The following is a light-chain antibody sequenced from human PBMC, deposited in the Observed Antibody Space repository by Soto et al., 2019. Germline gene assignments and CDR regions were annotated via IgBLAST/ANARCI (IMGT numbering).Light chain of an antibody. CDR2: DVS. V-gene: IGLV2-14*01. J-gene: IGLJ2*01. Sequence: QSALTQPASVSGSPGQSITISCTGTSSDVGGCNYVSWYQQHPGKAPKLMIYDVSNRPSGVSNRFSGSKSGNTASLTISGLQAEDEADYYCSSYTTSGSLVFGGGTKLTVL. CDR1: SSDVGGCNY. CDR3: SSYTTSGSLV.